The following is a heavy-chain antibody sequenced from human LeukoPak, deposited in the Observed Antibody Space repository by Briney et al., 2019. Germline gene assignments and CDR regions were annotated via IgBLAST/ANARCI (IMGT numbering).Heavy chain of an antibody. CDR3: ARDKAFLGYYDTSGYFQQWFDS. CDR1: GYTFNTYG. V-gene: IGHV1-18*04. Sequence: VASVKVSCKASGYTFNTYGITWVRQAPGQGLEWMGWISPYNGDTHYAQKFQDRVTMTTDTSTSTAYMDLRRLGFDDTAVYYCARDKAFLGYYDTSGYFQQWFDSWGQGTLVTVSS. D-gene: IGHD3-22*01. CDR2: ISPYNGDT. J-gene: IGHJ5*01.